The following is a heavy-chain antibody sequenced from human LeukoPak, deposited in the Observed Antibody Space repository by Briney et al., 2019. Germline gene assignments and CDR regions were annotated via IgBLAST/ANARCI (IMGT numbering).Heavy chain of an antibody. CDR2: IYYSGST. CDR1: GGSIGSYY. CDR3: ARVFGAYESRGFDH. V-gene: IGHV4-59*01. Sequence: PSETLSLTCTVSGGSIGSYYWSWFRQPPGKGLEWIGDIYYSGSTNYNPSLKSRVTISVDTSKNQFSLKLSSVSAADTAVYYCARVFGAYESRGFDHWGQGTLVTGSS. J-gene: IGHJ4*02. D-gene: IGHD3-22*01.